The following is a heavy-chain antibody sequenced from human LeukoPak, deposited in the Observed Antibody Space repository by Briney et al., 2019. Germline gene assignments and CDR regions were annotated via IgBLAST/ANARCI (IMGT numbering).Heavy chain of an antibody. J-gene: IGHJ3*02. V-gene: IGHV1-2*02. Sequence: ASVKVSCKASGYTFTGYYMHWVRQAPGQGLEWMGWINPNSGGTNYAQKFQGRVTMTRDTSISTAYMELSRLRSDDTAVYYCARKRYYYGSGPLDAFDIWGQGAMVTVSS. CDR2: INPNSGGT. CDR3: ARKRYYYGSGPLDAFDI. CDR1: GYTFTGYY. D-gene: IGHD3-10*01.